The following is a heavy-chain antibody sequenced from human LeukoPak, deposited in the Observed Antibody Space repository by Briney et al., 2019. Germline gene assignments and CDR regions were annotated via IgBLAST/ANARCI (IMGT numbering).Heavy chain of an antibody. CDR1: GGSISSGGYC. CDR3: ANVRGAQLWSHYFDY. Sequence: PSQTLSLTRAVSGGSISSGGYCCSWIRQPPGKCLGWIGYIYHIGSTYYNPSLKSRVTISVDRSKNPFSLKLSSVTAADTAVYYCANVRGAQLWSHYFDYWGQGTLVTVSS. J-gene: IGHJ4*02. V-gene: IGHV4-30-2*01. CDR2: IYHIGST. D-gene: IGHD5-18*01.